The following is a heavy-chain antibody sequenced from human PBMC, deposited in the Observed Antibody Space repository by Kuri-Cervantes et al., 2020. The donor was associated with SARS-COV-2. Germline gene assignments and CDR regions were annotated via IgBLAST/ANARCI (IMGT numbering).Heavy chain of an antibody. D-gene: IGHD2-2*01. J-gene: IGHJ5*02. CDR3: ARLGWEWCSSTSCYAT. Sequence: SETLSLTCSVSGASISSSNYYWAWIRQSPGKGLEWIVSIYNSGNSFYNPSLKSRVTTSVDTSKSQFSLKLSSVTAADTAVYYCARLGWEWCSSTSCYATWGQGTLVTVSS. CDR2: IYNSGNS. V-gene: IGHV4-39*01. CDR1: GASISSSNYY.